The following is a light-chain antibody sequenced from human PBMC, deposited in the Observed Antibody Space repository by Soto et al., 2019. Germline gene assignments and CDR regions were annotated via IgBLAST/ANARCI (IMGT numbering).Light chain of an antibody. Sequence: DIQRTQSPSSLSASVGDTVTITFRASQSISSYLNWYQQKPGKAPKLLIYAASSLQSGVPSRFSGSGSGTDFTLTISSLQPEDFATYYCQQSYSTPRTFGQGTKVDIK. J-gene: IGKJ1*01. CDR2: AAS. CDR3: QQSYSTPRT. V-gene: IGKV1-39*01. CDR1: QSISSY.